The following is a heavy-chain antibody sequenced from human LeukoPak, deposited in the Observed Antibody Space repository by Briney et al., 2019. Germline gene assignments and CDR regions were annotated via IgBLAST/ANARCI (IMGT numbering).Heavy chain of an antibody. CDR1: GFTFSSYA. Sequence: PGRSLRLSCAASGFTFSSYAMHWVRQAPGKGLEWVAVISYDGSNKYYADSVKGRFTISRDNSKNTLYLQMSSLRAEDTAVYYCARVRGDYYYYYGMDVWGKGTTVTVSS. J-gene: IGHJ6*04. D-gene: IGHD3-10*01. CDR3: ARVRGDYYYYYGMDV. V-gene: IGHV3-30*04. CDR2: ISYDGSNK.